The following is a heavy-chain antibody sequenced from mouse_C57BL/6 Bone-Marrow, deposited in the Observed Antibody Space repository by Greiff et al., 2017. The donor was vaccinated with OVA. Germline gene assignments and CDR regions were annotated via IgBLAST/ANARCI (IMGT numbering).Heavy chain of an antibody. V-gene: IGHV1-4*01. CDR3: ARGYYFDY. Sequence: VQLHQSGAELARPGASVKMSCKASGYTFTTYTIHWVKQRPGQGLEWIGYINPSSCYTKYNQKFNDKATLTADKSSSTAYMQLSSLTSEDSAVYFCARGYYFDYWGQGTTLTVSS. J-gene: IGHJ2*01. CDR2: INPSSCYT. D-gene: IGHD1-2*01. CDR1: GYTFTTYT.